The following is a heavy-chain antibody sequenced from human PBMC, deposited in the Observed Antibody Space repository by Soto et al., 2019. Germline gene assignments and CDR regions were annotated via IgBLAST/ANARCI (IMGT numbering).Heavy chain of an antibody. Sequence: GGSLRLSCAASGFTFSSYGMHWVRQAPGKGLEWVAVIWYDGSNKYYADSVKGRFTISRDNSKNTLYLQMNSLRAEDTAVYYCARDTRNHIAADRGGYFDYWGQGTLVTVSS. CDR1: GFTFSSYG. CDR2: IWYDGSNK. V-gene: IGHV3-33*01. D-gene: IGHD6-6*01. J-gene: IGHJ4*02. CDR3: ARDTRNHIAADRGGYFDY.